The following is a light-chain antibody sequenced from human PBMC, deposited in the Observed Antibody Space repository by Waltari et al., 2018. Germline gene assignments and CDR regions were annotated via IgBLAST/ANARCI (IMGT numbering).Light chain of an antibody. CDR3: QQYDGSSQYT. Sequence: IQVTQSPSTLSASIGDRVTSPCRSSDVNSWLAWHQQKPGRAPSLLIYKTSNLQPGVPSRFSGSGSGTEFARTSSSLQPDDFATYYCQQYDGSSQYTFGQGT. CDR2: KTS. J-gene: IGKJ2*01. V-gene: IGKV1-5*03. CDR1: DVNSW.